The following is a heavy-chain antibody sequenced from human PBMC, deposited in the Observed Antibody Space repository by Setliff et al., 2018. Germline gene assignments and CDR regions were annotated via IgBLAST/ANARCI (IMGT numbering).Heavy chain of an antibody. J-gene: IGHJ3*02. CDR1: GGSISSGGYY. Sequence: SETLSLTCTVSGGSISSGGYYWSWIRQHPGKGLEWIGYIYYSGSTYYNPSLKSRVTISVDTSKNQFSLKLSSVTAADTAVYYCARHKAGITIFGVVINPDAFDIWGQGTMVTVSS. D-gene: IGHD3-3*01. V-gene: IGHV4-31*03. CDR3: ARHKAGITIFGVVINPDAFDI. CDR2: IYYSGST.